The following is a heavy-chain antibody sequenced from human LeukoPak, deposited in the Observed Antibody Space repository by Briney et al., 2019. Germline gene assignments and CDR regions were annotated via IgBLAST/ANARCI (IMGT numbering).Heavy chain of an antibody. J-gene: IGHJ4*02. Sequence: GSPRLSCAASGFTFSSYSMNWVRQAPGKGLEWVSSISSSSSYIYYADSVKGRSTISRDNAKNSLYLQMNSLRAEDTAVYYCARDGPSSSYDYWGQGTLVTVSS. CDR2: ISSSSSYI. V-gene: IGHV3-21*01. D-gene: IGHD6-13*01. CDR3: ARDGPSSSYDY. CDR1: GFTFSSYS.